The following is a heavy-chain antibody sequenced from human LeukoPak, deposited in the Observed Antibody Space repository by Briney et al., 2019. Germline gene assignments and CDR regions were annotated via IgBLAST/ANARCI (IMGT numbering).Heavy chain of an antibody. Sequence: ASETLSLTCTVSGVSITHYWGWIRQPPGKGLEWIGSFYYSGNTYYNSSLESRVTISVDTSKNQLSLKLTSVTAADTAIYYCARQWDIVATWGRWFDPWGQGILVTVSS. J-gene: IGHJ5*02. CDR3: ARQWDIVATWGRWFDP. CDR1: GVSITHY. V-gene: IGHV4-39*01. D-gene: IGHD5-12*01. CDR2: FYYSGNT.